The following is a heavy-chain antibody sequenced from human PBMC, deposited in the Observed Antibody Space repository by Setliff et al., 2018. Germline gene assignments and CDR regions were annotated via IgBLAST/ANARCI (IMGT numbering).Heavy chain of an antibody. CDR3: ARTRYGLGGRPY. J-gene: IGHJ4*02. Sequence: SETLSLTCTVSGGSISDNNYYWGWIRQSPGKELEWIGGISHSANKYYNPSFRSGVTIPIDMSKNQFSLNIDSVTAADTAVYYCARTRYGLGGRPYWGQGTLVTVSS. CDR2: ISHSANK. V-gene: IGHV4-39*01. CDR1: GGSISDNNYY. D-gene: IGHD2-15*01.